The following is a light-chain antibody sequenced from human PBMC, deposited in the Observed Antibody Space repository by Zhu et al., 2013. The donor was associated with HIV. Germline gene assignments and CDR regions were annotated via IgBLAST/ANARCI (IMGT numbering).Light chain of an antibody. CDR2: DVS. J-gene: IGKJ4*01. CDR3: QQRSHWPPT. V-gene: IGKV3-11*01. Sequence: EIVLTQFPDTLSLSPGERATLSCRASQSVNSYLAWYQQKPGQAPRLLIYDVSNRATGIPVRFSGTGSGTDFTLTISSLEPVDFAVYYCQQRSHWPPTFGGGTKVEI. CDR1: QSVNSY.